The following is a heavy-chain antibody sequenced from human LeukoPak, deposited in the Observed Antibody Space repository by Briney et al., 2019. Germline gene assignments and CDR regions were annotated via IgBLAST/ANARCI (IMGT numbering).Heavy chain of an antibody. Sequence: SETLSLTCTVSGGSISSGDYYWSWIRQPPGKGLEWIGYIYYSGSTYYNPSLKGRVTISVDTSKNQFSLKLSSVTAADTAVYYCARGRYCSSTSCYRFYYYMDVWGKGTTVTVSS. CDR3: ARGRYCSSTSCYRFYYYMDV. D-gene: IGHD2-2*02. J-gene: IGHJ6*03. V-gene: IGHV4-30-4*08. CDR1: GGSISSGDYY. CDR2: IYYSGST.